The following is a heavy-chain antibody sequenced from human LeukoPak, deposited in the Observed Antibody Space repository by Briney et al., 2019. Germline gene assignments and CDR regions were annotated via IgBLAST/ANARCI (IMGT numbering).Heavy chain of an antibody. CDR1: GFTFSSYE. D-gene: IGHD3-10*01. CDR2: ISSSGSTI. CDR3: TTEGYYVSGIY. Sequence: GGSLRLSCAASGFTFSSYEMNWVPQAPGKGLEWVSYISSSGSTIYYADSVKGRFTISRGNAKNSLYLQMNSLRAEDTAIYYCTTEGYYVSGIYWGQGTLVTVSS. J-gene: IGHJ4*02. V-gene: IGHV3-48*03.